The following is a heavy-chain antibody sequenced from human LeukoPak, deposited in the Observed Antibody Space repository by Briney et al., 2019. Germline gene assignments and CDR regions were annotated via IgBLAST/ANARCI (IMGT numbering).Heavy chain of an antibody. Sequence: ASVKVSCKASGYTFTSFGISWVRQAPGQGLEWMGWISTYNANTNYAQNLQGRVTMTTDTSTSTSYMELRSLRSDDTAVYFCARVFSFGDYIWGSYRYYFDYWGPGTLVTVSS. CDR1: GYTFTSFG. CDR3: ARVFSFGDYIWGSYRYYFDY. D-gene: IGHD3-16*02. J-gene: IGHJ4*02. V-gene: IGHV1-18*01. CDR2: ISTYNANT.